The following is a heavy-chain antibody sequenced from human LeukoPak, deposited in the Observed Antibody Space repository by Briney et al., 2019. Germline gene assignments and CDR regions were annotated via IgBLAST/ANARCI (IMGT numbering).Heavy chain of an antibody. Sequence: PGGSLRLSCAASGFTFSSYAMSWVRQAPGKGLEWVSGIGGGGGSTYYADSVKGRFAISRDNSKNTLYLQMNSLRAEDTAVYYCAKRRGLELTYYYHMDVWGKGTTVTVSS. V-gene: IGHV3-23*01. CDR3: AKRRGLELTYYYHMDV. CDR1: GFTFSSYA. D-gene: IGHD1-7*01. CDR2: IGGGGGST. J-gene: IGHJ6*03.